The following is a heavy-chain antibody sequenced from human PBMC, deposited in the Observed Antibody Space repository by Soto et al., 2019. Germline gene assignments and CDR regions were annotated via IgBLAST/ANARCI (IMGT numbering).Heavy chain of an antibody. J-gene: IGHJ4*02. CDR1: GYTFPGYY. D-gene: IGHD2-15*01. V-gene: IGHV1-2*04. CDR3: ARMVTKSRTSPLDY. Sequence: ASVKVSCKASGYTFPGYYMHWVRQAPGQGLEWMGWINPNSGGTNYAQKFQGWVTMTRDTSISTAYMELSRLRSDDTAVYYCARMVTKSRTSPLDYWRQGTLVTVSS. CDR2: INPNSGGT.